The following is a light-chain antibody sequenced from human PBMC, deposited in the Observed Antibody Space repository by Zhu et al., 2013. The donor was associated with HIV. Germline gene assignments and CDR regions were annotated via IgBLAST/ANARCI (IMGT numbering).Light chain of an antibody. CDR2: GAS. J-gene: IGKJ1*01. CDR3: QQYGDSPRT. V-gene: IGKV3-20*01. CDR1: QTVSRNY. Sequence: DTVLTQSPGTLSLSPGDSATLSCRASQTVSRNYLAWYQHKPGQAPRLLIYGASNRANGIPHRFSGSGSGTDFTLTISRLEPEDFAVYYCQQYGDSPRTFGRRDQGG.